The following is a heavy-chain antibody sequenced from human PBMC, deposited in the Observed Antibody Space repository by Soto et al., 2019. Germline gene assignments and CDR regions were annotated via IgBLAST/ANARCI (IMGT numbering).Heavy chain of an antibody. V-gene: IGHV1-69*12. CDR3: ASHYDSGGYYYRGLDY. Sequence: QVQLVQSGAEVKKPGSSVKVSCKASGGTFNSYAISWVRQAPGQGLEWMGGIIPIFGTADYAQKFQGRVTITAVESTSTASMEVSSLRSEDTAVYYCASHYDSGGYYYRGLDYWGQGTLVTVSS. CDR1: GGTFNSYA. J-gene: IGHJ4*02. CDR2: IIPIFGTA. D-gene: IGHD3-22*01.